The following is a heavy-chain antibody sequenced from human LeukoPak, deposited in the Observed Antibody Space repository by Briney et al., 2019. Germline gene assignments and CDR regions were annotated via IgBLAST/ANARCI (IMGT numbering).Heavy chain of an antibody. J-gene: IGHJ3*02. CDR3: ARGEQLDAFDI. CDR2: MNPNSGNT. D-gene: IGHD6-6*01. Sequence: ASVKVSCNASGYTFTSYDINWVRQATGQGLEWMGWMNPNSGNTGYAQKFQGRVTITRNTSISTAYMELSSLRSEDTAVYYCARGEQLDAFDIWGQGTMVTVSS. CDR1: GYTFTSYD. V-gene: IGHV1-8*03.